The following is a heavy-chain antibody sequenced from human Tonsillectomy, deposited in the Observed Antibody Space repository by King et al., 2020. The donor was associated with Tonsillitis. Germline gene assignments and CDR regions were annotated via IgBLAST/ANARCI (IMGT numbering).Heavy chain of an antibody. D-gene: IGHD3-22*01. V-gene: IGHV1-2*02. Sequence: QLVQSGTEVKKPGASVKVSCKASGYTFTDYYIQWVRQAPGQGPEWMGWIDPNSGATNYAQKFQGRVTMTGDTSFTTAYMELSSLRSDDTAVYYCARHFYERSGYYYHFFQHWGQGTLVTVSS. CDR3: ARHFYERSGYYYHFFQH. CDR1: GYTFTDYY. CDR2: IDPNSGAT. J-gene: IGHJ1*01.